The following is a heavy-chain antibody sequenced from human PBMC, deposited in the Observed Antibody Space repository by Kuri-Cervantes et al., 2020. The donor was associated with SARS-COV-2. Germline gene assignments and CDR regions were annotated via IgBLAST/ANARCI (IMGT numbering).Heavy chain of an antibody. CDR2: ISAYNGNT. CDR3: ARGVGKWTFDY. J-gene: IGHJ4*02. V-gene: IGHV1-18*01. Sequence: ASVKVSCKASGYTFTSHDISWVGQAPGQGLEWMGWISAYNGNTNYAQKLQGRVTMTTDTTTSTDYMELRSLRSDDTAVYYCARGVGKWTFDYWGQGTLVTVSS. D-gene: IGHD1-1*01. CDR1: GYTFTSHD.